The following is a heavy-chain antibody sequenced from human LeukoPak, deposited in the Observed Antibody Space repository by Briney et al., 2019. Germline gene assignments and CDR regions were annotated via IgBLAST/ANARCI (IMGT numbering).Heavy chain of an antibody. Sequence: PSETLSLTCTVSGGSISSGGYYWSWIRQPPGKGLEWIGYIYHSGSTYYNPSLKSRVTISVDTSKNQFSLKLSSVTAADTAVYYCARASYKVGDSSRAYYYMDVWGKGTTVTVSS. J-gene: IGHJ6*03. V-gene: IGHV4-30-2*01. CDR2: IYHSGST. D-gene: IGHD6-13*01. CDR3: ARASYKVGDSSRAYYYMDV. CDR1: GGSISSGGYY.